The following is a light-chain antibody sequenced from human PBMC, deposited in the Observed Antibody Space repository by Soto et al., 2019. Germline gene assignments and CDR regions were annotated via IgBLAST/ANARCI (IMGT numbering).Light chain of an antibody. CDR2: EVN. J-gene: IGLJ1*01. V-gene: IGLV2-8*01. CDR3: SSYAGSNNFV. CDR1: TSDVGGYNY. Sequence: QSVLTQPPSASGSPGQSVTISCTGTTSDVGGYNYVSWYQLHPGKVPKLIISEVNKRPSGVPDRFSGSKSGSTASLTVSGLQAEDEADYYCSSYAGSNNFVFGTGTKLTVL.